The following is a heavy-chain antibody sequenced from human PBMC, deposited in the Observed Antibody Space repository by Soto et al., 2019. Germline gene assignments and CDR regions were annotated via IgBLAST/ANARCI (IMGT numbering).Heavy chain of an antibody. CDR2: ISAYNGNT. D-gene: IGHD2-2*01. CDR1: GYTFTSYG. Sequence: ASVKVSCKASGYTFTSYGISWVRQAPGQGLEWMGWISAYNGNTNYAQKLQGRVTMTTDTSTSTAYMELRSLRSDDTAVYYCARDLGIVVVPAANHPANYYYYGMDVWGQGTTVTVSS. V-gene: IGHV1-18*01. J-gene: IGHJ6*02. CDR3: ARDLGIVVVPAANHPANYYYYGMDV.